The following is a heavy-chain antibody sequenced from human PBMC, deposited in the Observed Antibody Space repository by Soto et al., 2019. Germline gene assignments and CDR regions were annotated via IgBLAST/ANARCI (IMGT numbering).Heavy chain of an antibody. V-gene: IGHV3-72*01. CDR2: TRNKANSYTT. CDR3: ARERIRGGGYDYYFDY. J-gene: IGHJ4*02. CDR1: GFTFSDHY. D-gene: IGHD5-12*01. Sequence: GGSLRLSCAASGFTFSDHYMDWVRQAPGKGLEWVGRTRNKANSYTTEYAASVKGRFTISRYDSKNSLYLQMNSLKTEDTAVYYCARERIRGGGYDYYFDYWGQGTLVTVSS.